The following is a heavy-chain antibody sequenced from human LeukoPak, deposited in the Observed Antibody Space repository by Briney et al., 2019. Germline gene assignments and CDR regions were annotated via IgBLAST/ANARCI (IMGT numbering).Heavy chain of an antibody. J-gene: IGHJ5*02. V-gene: IGHV1-24*01. D-gene: IGHD6-13*01. CDR2: FDPEDGEI. Sequence: SVKVSCKVSGYTLTELSMHCVRQAPGKGLEWMGGFDPEDGEIIYAQKFQGRVTMTEDTSTDTAYMELSSLRSEDTAVYYCATESHSSSWYVNWFDPWGQGTLVTVSS. CDR1: GYTLTELS. CDR3: ATESHSSSWYVNWFDP.